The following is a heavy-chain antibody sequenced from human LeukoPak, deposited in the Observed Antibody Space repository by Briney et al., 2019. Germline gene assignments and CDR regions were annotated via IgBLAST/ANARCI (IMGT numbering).Heavy chain of an antibody. J-gene: IGHJ4*02. D-gene: IGHD6-19*01. CDR1: GFTLSSYA. V-gene: IGHV3-23*01. CDR2: ISVSGGST. CDR3: AKDLTYSSASRGCFDY. Sequence: GGSLRLSCAASGFTLSSYAMTWVRQAPGKGLQWVSTISVSGGSTYSADSVKGRFTISRDNSKNTLYLQMNSLRAEDTAVYYCAKDLTYSSASRGCFDYWGQGTLVTVSS.